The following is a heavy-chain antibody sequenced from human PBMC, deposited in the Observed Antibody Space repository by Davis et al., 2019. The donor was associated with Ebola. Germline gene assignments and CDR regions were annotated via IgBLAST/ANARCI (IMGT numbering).Heavy chain of an antibody. D-gene: IGHD5-12*01. Sequence: AASVKVSCKASGYTFTSYYMHWVRQAPGQGLEWMGIINPSGGSTSYAQKFQGRVTMTRDTSTSTVYMELSSLRSEDTAVYYCARGQANYYYYYGMDVWGQGTTVTVSS. J-gene: IGHJ6*02. V-gene: IGHV1-46*01. CDR2: INPSGGST. CDR3: ARGQANYYYYYGMDV. CDR1: GYTFTSYY.